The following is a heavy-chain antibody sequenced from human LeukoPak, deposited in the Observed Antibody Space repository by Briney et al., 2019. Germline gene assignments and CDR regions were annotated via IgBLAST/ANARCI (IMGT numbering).Heavy chain of an antibody. Sequence: GGSLRLSCAASGLAFSAYKMHWVRQAPRKGLVWVSRISTDGYTTDYADFVQGRFTASRDNTKNTGSLEMNSLRAEDTAVYYCVVGGSPGYWGQGTLVTVSS. D-gene: IGHD2-15*01. CDR2: ISTDGYTT. CDR3: VVGGSPGY. V-gene: IGHV3-74*01. CDR1: GLAFSAYK. J-gene: IGHJ4*02.